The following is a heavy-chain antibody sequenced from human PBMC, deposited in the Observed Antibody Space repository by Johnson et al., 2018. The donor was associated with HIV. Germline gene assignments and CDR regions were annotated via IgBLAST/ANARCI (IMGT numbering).Heavy chain of an antibody. D-gene: IGHD2-15*01. CDR3: ARERYGSQAIDGFDI. V-gene: IGHV3-20*04. CDR2: ITWNGRTA. Sequence: EQLVESGGGVVQPGRSLRLSCAASGSTFDDYGMSWVRQAPGKGLECVSGITWNGRTAGYADSVKARITFPRHNPKHSRYLQMNSLRAEDTAVYFCARERYGSQAIDGFDIWGQGTMVTVSS. CDR1: GSTFDDYG. J-gene: IGHJ3*02.